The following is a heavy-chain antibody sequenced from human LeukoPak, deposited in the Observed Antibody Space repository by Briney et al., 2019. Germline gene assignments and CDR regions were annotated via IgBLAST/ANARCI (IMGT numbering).Heavy chain of an antibody. Sequence: SETLSLTCTVSGGSISSSSYYWGWIRQPPGKGLEWIGSIYYSGSTYYNPSLKSRVTISVDTSKNQFSLKLSSVTAADTAVYYCARHAPITMVRGVIIPYYYFDYWGQGTLVTVSS. V-gene: IGHV4-39*01. CDR2: IYYSGST. D-gene: IGHD3-10*01. J-gene: IGHJ4*02. CDR1: GGSISSSSYY. CDR3: ARHAPITMVRGVIIPYYYFDY.